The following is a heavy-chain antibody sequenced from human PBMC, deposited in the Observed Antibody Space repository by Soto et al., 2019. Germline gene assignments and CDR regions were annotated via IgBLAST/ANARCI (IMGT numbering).Heavy chain of an antibody. V-gene: IGHV4-59*08. D-gene: IGHD6-6*01. J-gene: IGHJ4*02. CDR1: GGSISSYY. CDR3: ARHTSIAARPFDY. CDR2: ISYSGST. Sequence: SETLSLTCTVSGGSISSYYWSWIRQPPGKGLEWIGYISYSGSTTYNPSLNSRVTISGDTSKNQFSLKLSSVTAADTAVYYCARHTSIAARPFDYWGQGTLVTVSS.